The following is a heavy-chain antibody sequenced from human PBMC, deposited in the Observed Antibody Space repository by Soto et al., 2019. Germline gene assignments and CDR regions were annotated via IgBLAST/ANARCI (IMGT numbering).Heavy chain of an antibody. CDR3: AREQNYYYDTTGYYMGLFDN. J-gene: IGHJ4*01. D-gene: IGHD3-22*01. CDR2: LYTGGGT. Sequence: PGGSLRLSCAASGFTVSRNYMSWVRQAPGEGLEWVSLLYTGGGTFFADSVKGRFTISRDNSKNTLYLQMNNLRPEDTAVYFCAREQNYYYDTTGYYMGLFDNWGHGTQVTVSS. V-gene: IGHV3-53*01. CDR1: GFTVSRNY.